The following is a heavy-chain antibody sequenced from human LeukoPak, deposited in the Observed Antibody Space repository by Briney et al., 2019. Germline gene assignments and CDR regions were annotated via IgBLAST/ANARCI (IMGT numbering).Heavy chain of an antibody. Sequence: ASVKVSCKASGYTFTSYGISWVRQAPGQGLEWMGWISAYNGNTNYAQKLQGRVTMTTDTSTSTAYMELRSLRSDDTAVYYCARDQSGSYLGAFDIWGQGTMVTVSS. V-gene: IGHV1-18*01. CDR3: ARDQSGSYLGAFDI. CDR1: GYTFTSYG. CDR2: ISAYNGNT. D-gene: IGHD1-26*01. J-gene: IGHJ3*02.